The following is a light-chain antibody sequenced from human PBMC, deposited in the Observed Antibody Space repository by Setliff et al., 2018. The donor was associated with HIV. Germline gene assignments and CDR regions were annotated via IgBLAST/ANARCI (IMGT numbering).Light chain of an antibody. CDR2: EVN. J-gene: IGLJ1*01. CDR3: YSYAHTIPHV. CDR1: SRNVGSYHL. Sequence: SVLTQPASVPGSPGQSITISCTGNSRNVGSYHLVSWYQQHSGKAPKLMIYEVNKRPSGVSARFSGSKSGNTASLTISGLQAEDEADYHCYSYAHTIPHVFGSGTKSPS. V-gene: IGLV2-23*02.